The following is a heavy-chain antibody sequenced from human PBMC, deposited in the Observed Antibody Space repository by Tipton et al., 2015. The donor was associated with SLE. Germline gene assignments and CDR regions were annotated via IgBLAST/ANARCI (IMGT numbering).Heavy chain of an antibody. J-gene: IGHJ4*02. V-gene: IGHV4-4*07. D-gene: IGHD6-6*01. CDR1: GGSISSYY. CDR2: IYTSGST. CDR3: ARHRIAAPLFDY. Sequence: TLSLTCTVSGGSISSYYWSWIRQPAGKGLEWIGRIYTSGSTNYNPSLKSRVTMSVDTSKNQFSLKLSSVTAADTAVNYCARHRIAAPLFDYWGQGTLVTVSS.